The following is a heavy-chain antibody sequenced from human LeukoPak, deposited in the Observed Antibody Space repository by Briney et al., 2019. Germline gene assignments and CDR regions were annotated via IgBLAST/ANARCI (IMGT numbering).Heavy chain of an antibody. CDR1: GDSISSGYY. CDR3: ARAPDMVRGVSLESDP. J-gene: IGHJ5*02. Sequence: SETLSLTCAVSGDSISSGYYWGWIRQPPGKGLEWIGSIYHSGSTYYNPSLKSRVTISVDTSKNQFSLKLSSVTAADTAVYYCARAPDMVRGVSLESDPWGQGTLVTVSS. V-gene: IGHV4-38-2*01. CDR2: IYHSGST. D-gene: IGHD3-10*01.